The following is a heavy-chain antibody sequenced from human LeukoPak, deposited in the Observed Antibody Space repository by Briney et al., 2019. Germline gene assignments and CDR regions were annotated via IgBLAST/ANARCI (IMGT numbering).Heavy chain of an antibody. D-gene: IGHD3-16*01. CDR2: VNREGSDK. V-gene: IGHV3-7*01. CDR3: ARDGVPGGRDV. Sequence: GGSLRLSCAASGFAFSSHWMNWVRQAPGKGLEWVANVNREGSDKNYVDSVKGRFTISRDNARNSLYLQMNSLRVEDTAVYYCARDGVPGGRDVWGQGTTVTVS. CDR1: GFAFSSHW. J-gene: IGHJ6*02.